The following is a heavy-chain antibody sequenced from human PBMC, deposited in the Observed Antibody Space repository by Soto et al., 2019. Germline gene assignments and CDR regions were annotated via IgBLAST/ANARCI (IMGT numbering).Heavy chain of an antibody. Sequence: EVQLLESGGSLVQPGGSLRLSCAASGFSFRNYAMSWVRQAPGKGLEWVSIISGGGGSTYYADFVKGRFTISRDNSKNTLYLQMKSLRAEDTAVYYCAKGGSGTWGSGDVFDYWGQGTLVTVSS. V-gene: IGHV3-23*01. CDR3: AKGGSGTWGSGDVFDY. CDR1: GFSFRNYA. J-gene: IGHJ4*02. D-gene: IGHD3-10*01. CDR2: ISGGGGST.